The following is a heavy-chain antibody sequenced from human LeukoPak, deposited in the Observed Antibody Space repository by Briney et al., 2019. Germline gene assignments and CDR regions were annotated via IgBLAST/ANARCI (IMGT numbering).Heavy chain of an antibody. V-gene: IGHV3-23*01. D-gene: IGHD3-3*01. CDR1: GFTFSSYA. Sequence: GGSLRLSCAASGFTFSSYAMSWVRQAPGKGLEWVSAISGSRGSTYYADSVKGRFTISRDNSKNTLYLQMNSLRAEDTAVYYCAKFAVVRDRSYYFDYWGQGTLVTVSS. CDR3: AKFAVVRDRSYYFDY. CDR2: ISGSRGST. J-gene: IGHJ4*02.